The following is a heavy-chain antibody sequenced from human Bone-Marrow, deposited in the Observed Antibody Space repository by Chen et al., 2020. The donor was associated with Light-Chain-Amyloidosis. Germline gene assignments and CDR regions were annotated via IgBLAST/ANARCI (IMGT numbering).Heavy chain of an antibody. CDR3: ARRRDGYNFDY. J-gene: IGHJ4*02. CDR1: GYTLPNYW. Sequence: EVQLEQSGAAVKKPGGSLKISCKGSGYTLPNYWIGWVRQMPGKGLEWMGVIYPDDSDARYSPSFEGQVTISADKSITTAYLQWRSLKASDTAMYYCARRRDGYNFDYWGQGTLVTVSS. D-gene: IGHD5-12*01. V-gene: IGHV5-51*01. CDR2: IYPDDSDA.